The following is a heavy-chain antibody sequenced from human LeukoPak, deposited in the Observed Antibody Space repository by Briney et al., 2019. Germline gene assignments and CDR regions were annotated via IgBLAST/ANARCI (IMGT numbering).Heavy chain of an antibody. CDR2: FYYTGTT. D-gene: IGHD3-10*01. Sequence: SETLSLTCTVSGGSISSYYWSWIRQPPGKGLEWIGYFYYTGTTNYNPSLKSRVTIAVETSKNQFSLKLTSVTAADTAVYYCAKSEYGSERYHLSYWGQGTLVTVSS. V-gene: IGHV4-59*08. J-gene: IGHJ4*02. CDR1: GGSISSYY. CDR3: AKSEYGSERYHLSY.